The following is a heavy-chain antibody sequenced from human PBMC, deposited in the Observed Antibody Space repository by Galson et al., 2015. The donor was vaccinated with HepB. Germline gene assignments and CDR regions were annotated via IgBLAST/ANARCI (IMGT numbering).Heavy chain of an antibody. D-gene: IGHD6-13*01. Sequence: SVKVSCKASGYTFTSYYMHWVRQAPGQGLEWMGIINPSGGSTSYAQKLQGRVTMTRDTSTGTVYMELSSLRSEDTAVYYCAREGAAAAGPDAFDIWGQGTMVTVSS. CDR2: INPSGGST. CDR3: AREGAAAAGPDAFDI. V-gene: IGHV1-46*04. J-gene: IGHJ3*02. CDR1: GYTFTSYY.